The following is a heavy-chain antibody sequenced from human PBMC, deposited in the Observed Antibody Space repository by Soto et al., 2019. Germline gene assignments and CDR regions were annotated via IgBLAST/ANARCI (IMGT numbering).Heavy chain of an antibody. CDR2: IYYSGST. D-gene: IGHD2-15*01. V-gene: IGHV4-31*03. CDR1: GGSISSGGYY. J-gene: IGHJ5*02. CDR3: ARDERGGYCSGGSCYYHNWFDP. Sequence: QVQLQESGPGLVKPSQTLSLTCTVSGGSISSGGYYWSWIRHHPGKGLEWIGYIYYSGSTYYNPSLKSRVTISVDTSKNQFSLKLSSVTAADTAVYYCARDERGGYCSGGSCYYHNWFDPWGQGTLVTVSS.